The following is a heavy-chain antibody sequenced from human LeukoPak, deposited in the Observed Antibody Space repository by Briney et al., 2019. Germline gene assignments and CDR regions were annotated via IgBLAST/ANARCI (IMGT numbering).Heavy chain of an antibody. V-gene: IGHV3-30*04. CDR1: GFTFSSYA. Sequence: GGSLRLSCAASGFTFSSYAIHWVRQAPGKGLEWVAVISHDGYHEHYADSVKGRFTISRDNSKNTLYLQMNSLRAEDTAVYYCAKRHSSSWYFWGQGTLVTVSS. CDR2: ISHDGYHE. D-gene: IGHD6-13*01. CDR3: AKRHSSSWYF. J-gene: IGHJ4*02.